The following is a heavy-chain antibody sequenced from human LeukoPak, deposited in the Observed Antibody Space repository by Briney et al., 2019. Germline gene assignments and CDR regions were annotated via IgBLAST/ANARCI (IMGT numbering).Heavy chain of an antibody. Sequence: EASVKVSCKASGYTFTGYYMHWVRQAPGQGLEWMGWINPNSGGTNYAQKFQGRVTMTRDTSISTAYMELSRLKSDDTAVYYCAPATPGTVGKYYFDYWGQGTLVTVSS. V-gene: IGHV1-2*02. J-gene: IGHJ4*02. CDR3: APATPGTVGKYYFDY. D-gene: IGHD6-13*01. CDR1: GYTFTGYY. CDR2: INPNSGGT.